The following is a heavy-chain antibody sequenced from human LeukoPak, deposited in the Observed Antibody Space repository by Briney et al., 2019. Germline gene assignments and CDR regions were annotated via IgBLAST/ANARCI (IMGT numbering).Heavy chain of an antibody. J-gene: IGHJ3*02. D-gene: IGHD5-18*01. CDR3: ARGPIQLSVRRAFDI. CDR2: IYYSGST. CDR1: GGSISSSSYY. V-gene: IGHV4-39*07. Sequence: PSETLSLTCTVSGGSISSSSYYGGWIRQPPGKGLEWIGSIYYSGSTYYNPSLKSRVTISVDTSKNQFSLKLSSVTAADTAVYYCARGPIQLSVRRAFDIWGQGTMVTVSS.